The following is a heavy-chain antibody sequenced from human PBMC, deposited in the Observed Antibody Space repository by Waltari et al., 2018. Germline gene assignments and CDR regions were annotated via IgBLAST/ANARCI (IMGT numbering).Heavy chain of an antibody. CDR3: ARNNIGGYDYVGYFDY. Sequence: QVQLVESGGGVVQPGRSLRLSCAASGFTFSSYAMHWVRQAPGKGLEWVAVISYDGSNKYYADSVKGRFTISRDNSKNTLYLQMNSLRAEDTAVYYCARNNIGGYDYVGYFDYWGQGTLVTVSS. D-gene: IGHD5-12*01. J-gene: IGHJ4*02. CDR1: GFTFSSYA. CDR2: ISYDGSNK. V-gene: IGHV3-30-3*01.